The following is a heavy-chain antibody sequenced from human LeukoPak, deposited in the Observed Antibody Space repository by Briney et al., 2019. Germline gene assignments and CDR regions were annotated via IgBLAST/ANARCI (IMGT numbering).Heavy chain of an antibody. CDR1: GGSFSGYY. V-gene: IGHV4-34*01. CDR3: ARAKYARGYYVH. D-gene: IGHD3-22*01. J-gene: IGHJ4*02. Sequence: SETLSLTCAVYGGSFSGYYWSWTRQPPGKGLEWIGEINHSGSTNYNPSLKSRVTTSVDTSKNQFSLKLSSVTAADTAVYYCARAKYARGYYVHWGQGTLVTVSS. CDR2: INHSGST.